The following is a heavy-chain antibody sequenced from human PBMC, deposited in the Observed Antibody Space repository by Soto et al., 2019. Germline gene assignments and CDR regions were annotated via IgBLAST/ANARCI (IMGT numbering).Heavy chain of an antibody. CDR3: ARERHYYDRSGYQGY. CDR2: IEHGGSET. Sequence: PGGSLRLSCAASGFTFSSYAMSWVRQAPGEGLEWVANIEHGGSETYYVDSVKGRFTISRDNANNSVYLQMNSLRVEDTAVYYCARERHYYDRSGYQGYWGQGTLVTVSS. CDR1: GFTFSSYA. D-gene: IGHD3-22*01. V-gene: IGHV3-7*01. J-gene: IGHJ4*02.